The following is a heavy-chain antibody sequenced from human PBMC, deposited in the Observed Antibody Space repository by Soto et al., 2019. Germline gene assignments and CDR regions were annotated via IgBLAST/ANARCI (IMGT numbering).Heavy chain of an antibody. CDR1: GGSFSGYY. D-gene: IGHD4-17*01. CDR2: INHSGST. J-gene: IGHJ5*02. Sequence: ETLSLTCAVYGGSFSGYYWSWIRQPPGKGLEWIGEINHSGSTNYNPSLKSRVTISVDTSKNQFSLKLSSVTAADTAVYYCARVWTTVTNWFDPWGQGTLVTVSS. CDR3: ARVWTTVTNWFDP. V-gene: IGHV4-34*01.